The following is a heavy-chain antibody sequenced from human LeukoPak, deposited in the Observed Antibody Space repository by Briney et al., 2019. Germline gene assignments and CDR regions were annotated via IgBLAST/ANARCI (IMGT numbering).Heavy chain of an antibody. D-gene: IGHD3-10*01. CDR3: ARAHGSGSYYNQLPAYYMDV. V-gene: IGHV5-51*01. Sequence: GESLKISCKGSGYSFTSYWIGWVRQMPGKGLERMGIIYPGDSDTRYSPSFQGQVTISADKSISTAYLQWSSLKASDTAMYYCARAHGSGSYYNQLPAYYMDVWGKGTTVTVSS. CDR2: IYPGDSDT. CDR1: GYSFTSYW. J-gene: IGHJ6*03.